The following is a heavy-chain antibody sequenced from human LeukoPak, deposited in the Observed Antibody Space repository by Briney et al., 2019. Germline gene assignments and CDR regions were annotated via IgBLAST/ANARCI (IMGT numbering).Heavy chain of an antibody. CDR2: IKQDGSEK. CDR1: GFTFSSYW. CDR3: ARAEYYDFWSGYYLLDY. V-gene: IGHV3-7*03. Sequence: GGSLRLSCAASGFTFSSYWMSLVRQAPGKGLEWVANIKQDGSEKYYVDSVKGRFTISRDNAKNSLYLQMNSLRAEDTAVYYCARAEYYDFWSGYYLLDYWGQGPLVTVSS. D-gene: IGHD3-3*01. J-gene: IGHJ4*02.